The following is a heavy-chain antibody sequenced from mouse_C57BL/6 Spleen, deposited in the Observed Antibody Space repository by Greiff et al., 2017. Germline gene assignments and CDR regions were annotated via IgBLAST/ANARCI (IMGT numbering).Heavy chain of an antibody. CDR3: ARTGNYSNYVGAY. J-gene: IGHJ3*01. CDR2: IDPSDSYT. Sequence: QVQLKQPGAELVKPGASVKLSCKASGYTFTSYWMQWVKQRPGQGLEWIGEIDPSDSYTNYNQKFKGKATLTVDTSSSPAYMQLSSLTSEDSAVYYCARTGNYSNYVGAYWGQGTLVTVSA. V-gene: IGHV1-50*01. D-gene: IGHD2-5*01. CDR1: GYTFTSYW.